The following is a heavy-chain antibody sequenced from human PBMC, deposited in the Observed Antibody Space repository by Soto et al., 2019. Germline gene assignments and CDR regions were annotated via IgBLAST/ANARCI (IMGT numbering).Heavy chain of an antibody. CDR3: DRGGGFDSFDY. CDR2: INHLETT. V-gene: IGHV4-30-2*01. D-gene: IGHD3-10*01. J-gene: IGHJ4*02. CDR1: GASITYGAYS. Sequence: SLTCTVSGASITYGAYSWSWIRQTPGKGLEWIGYINHLETTFYNPSFESRLTLSIDRTKNQFSLDLKSMSAADRGVYYCDRGGGFDSFDYWGQGMLATVSS.